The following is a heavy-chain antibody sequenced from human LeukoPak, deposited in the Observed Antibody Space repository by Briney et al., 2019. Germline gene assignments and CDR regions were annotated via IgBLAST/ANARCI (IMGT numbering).Heavy chain of an antibody. J-gene: IGHJ5*01. D-gene: IGHD3-10*01. Sequence: ASVKVSCKASGYTFTYYYMHWVRQAPGQGLEWMGIINPSSGSTSYAQKFQGRVTMTRDTSKTQFSLKVSSVTAADTAFYYCARLHYIYGSGLTWFDSWGQGTLVTVSS. V-gene: IGHV1-46*01. CDR2: INPSSGST. CDR3: ARLHYIYGSGLTWFDS. CDR1: GYTFTYYY.